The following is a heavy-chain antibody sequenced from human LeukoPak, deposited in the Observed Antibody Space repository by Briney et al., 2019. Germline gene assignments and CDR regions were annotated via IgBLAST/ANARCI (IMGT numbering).Heavy chain of an antibody. J-gene: IGHJ4*02. CDR2: IYSGST. D-gene: IGHD4/OR15-4a*01. Sequence: GGSLRLSCTVSGFTVSSNSMSWVRQAPGKGLEWVSFIYSGSTHYSDSVKGRFTISRDNSKNTLYLQMNSLRAEDTAVYYCARRAGAYSHPYDYWGQGTLATVSS. CDR3: ARRAGAYSHPYDY. V-gene: IGHV3-53*01. CDR1: GFTVSSNS.